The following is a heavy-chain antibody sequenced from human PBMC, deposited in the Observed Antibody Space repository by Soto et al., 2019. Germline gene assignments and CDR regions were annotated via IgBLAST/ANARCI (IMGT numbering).Heavy chain of an antibody. D-gene: IGHD2-8*01. Sequence: GESLKIPCKGSGYSFTSYWISWVRQMPGKGLEWMGRIDPSDSYTNYSPSFQGHVTISADKSISTAYLQWSSLKASDTAMYYCERRGIGKYCTNGVCYLDGMDVWGQGNTVTVTS. V-gene: IGHV5-10-1*01. CDR1: GYSFTSYW. CDR3: ERRGIGKYCTNGVCYLDGMDV. J-gene: IGHJ6*02. CDR2: IDPSDSYT.